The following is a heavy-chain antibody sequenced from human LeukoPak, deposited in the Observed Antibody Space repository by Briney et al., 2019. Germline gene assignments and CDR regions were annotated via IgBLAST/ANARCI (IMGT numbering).Heavy chain of an antibody. CDR3: AKASVVVGPLAYYYYGMDV. J-gene: IGHJ6*02. CDR1: GFTFDDYT. D-gene: IGHD2-2*01. V-gene: IGHV3-43*01. Sequence: GGSLRHSCAASGFTFDDYTMHWVRQAPGKGLEWVSLISWDGGSTYYADSVKGRFTISRDNSKNSLYLQMNSLRTEDTALYYCAKASVVVGPLAYYYYGMDVWGQGTTVTVSS. CDR2: ISWDGGST.